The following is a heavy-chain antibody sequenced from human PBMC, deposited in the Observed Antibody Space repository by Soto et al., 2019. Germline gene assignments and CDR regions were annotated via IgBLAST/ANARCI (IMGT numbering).Heavy chain of an antibody. Sequence: GGSLRLSCAASGFTFSSYGMHWVRQAPGKGLEWVAVISYDGSNKYYADSVKGRFTISRDNSKNTLYLQMNSLRAEDTAVYYCAKDDYYGSGSYYNAAYYYGMDVWGQGTTVTVSS. CDR1: GFTFSSYG. J-gene: IGHJ6*02. CDR2: ISYDGSNK. D-gene: IGHD3-10*01. CDR3: AKDDYYGSGSYYNAAYYYGMDV. V-gene: IGHV3-30*18.